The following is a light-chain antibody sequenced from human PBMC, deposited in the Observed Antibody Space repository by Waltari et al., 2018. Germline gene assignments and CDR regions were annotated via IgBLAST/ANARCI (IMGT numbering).Light chain of an antibody. CDR2: STN. V-gene: IGLV8-61*01. J-gene: IGLJ3*02. CDR1: LGPVSTTSY. Sequence: HTVVTPPPSFSVSPGGTVTLSCGLSLGPVSTTSYPSWYQQTPGQAPRTLIYSTNSRSSGVPDRFSGSILGNKAALIITGAQAVDASDYYCLLYMPSGDWLFGGGTKLTVL. CDR3: LLYMPSGDWL.